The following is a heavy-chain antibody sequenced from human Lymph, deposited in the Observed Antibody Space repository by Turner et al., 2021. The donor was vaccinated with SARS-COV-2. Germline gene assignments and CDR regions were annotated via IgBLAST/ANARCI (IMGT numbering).Heavy chain of an antibody. V-gene: IGHV1-24*01. Sequence: QVQLVQSGGEVKKPGASVKVPCTAFGTTLTELSMHWVRQAPGKGLGWMGGFDLEDGETIYAQKFQSRVTMTEDTSTNTHYMELSSLGSEDTAVYYCAIGSSKPQWLDLFWYWGQGTLVTVSS. CDR1: GTTLTELS. CDR2: FDLEDGET. D-gene: IGHD6-19*01. J-gene: IGHJ4*02. CDR3: AIGSSKPQWLDLFWY.